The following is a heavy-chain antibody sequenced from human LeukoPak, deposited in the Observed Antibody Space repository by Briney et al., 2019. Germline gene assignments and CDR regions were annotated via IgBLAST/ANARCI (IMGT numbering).Heavy chain of an antibody. CDR2: ISGSGGST. V-gene: IGHV3-11*04. Sequence: LSLTCTVSGGSISSSSYYWGWIRQPPGKGLEWVSAISGSGGSTYYADSVKGRSTISRDNAKNSLYLQMNSLRAEDTAVYYCAREGYSPRDGYNFNFDYWGQGTLVTVSS. CDR1: GGSISSSSYY. J-gene: IGHJ4*02. CDR3: AREGYSPRDGYNFNFDY. D-gene: IGHD5-24*01.